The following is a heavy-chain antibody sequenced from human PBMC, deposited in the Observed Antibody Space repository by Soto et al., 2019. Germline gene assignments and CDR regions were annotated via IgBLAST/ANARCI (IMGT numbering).Heavy chain of an antibody. J-gene: IGHJ4*02. Sequence: GESLKISCKGFGYSFTSYWIGWVRQMPGKGPEWMGIIYPGDSDTRYSPSFQGQVTISADKSISTAYLQWSSLKASDSALYYCASQLVYCTSTSCPGDYWGQGTLVTVSS. CDR2: IYPGDSDT. CDR3: ASQLVYCTSTSCPGDY. D-gene: IGHD2-2*01. CDR1: GYSFTSYW. V-gene: IGHV5-51*01.